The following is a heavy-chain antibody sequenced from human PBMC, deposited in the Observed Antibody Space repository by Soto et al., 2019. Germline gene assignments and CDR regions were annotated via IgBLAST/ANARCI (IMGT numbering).Heavy chain of an antibody. Sequence: QVQLVESGGGVVQPGRSLRLSCAASGFTFSSYAMHWVRQAPGKGLEWVAVISHDGSDHYYADSVKGRFTISRDNSKNTLLLQMNSLRTEDTAVYYCAAVYTIDYWGQGTLVTVSS. V-gene: IGHV3-30-3*01. CDR2: ISHDGSDH. CDR3: AAVYTIDY. D-gene: IGHD3-16*01. CDR1: GFTFSSYA. J-gene: IGHJ4*02.